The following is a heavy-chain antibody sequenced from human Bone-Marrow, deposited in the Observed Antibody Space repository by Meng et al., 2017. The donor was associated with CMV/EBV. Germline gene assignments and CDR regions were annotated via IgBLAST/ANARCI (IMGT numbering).Heavy chain of an antibody. CDR2: LNDDGSNT. V-gene: IGHV3-21*01. CDR3: ARGESSYGGNGLDY. D-gene: IGHD4-23*01. J-gene: IGHJ4*02. CDR1: GFTFNRCG. Sequence: GESLKISCAASGFTFNRCGMAWVRQAPGKGLEWVSTLNDDGSNTHYADSVKGRFTISRDNAKNSLYLQMNSLRAEDTAVYYCARGESSYGGNGLDYWGQGTLVTVSS.